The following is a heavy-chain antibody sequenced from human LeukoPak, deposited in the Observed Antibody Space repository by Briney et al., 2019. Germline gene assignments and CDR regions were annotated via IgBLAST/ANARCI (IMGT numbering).Heavy chain of an antibody. V-gene: IGHV3-30*03. Sequence: GGSLRLSCAASGFSFSLYGMHWVRQSPGKGLEWVTVILYDGSNKDYADSVKGRFTISRDNSKKTLYLQMNSLRTEDTAVYYCARAFIAAAGTGTSFFDYWGQGTLVTVSS. CDR1: GFSFSLYG. J-gene: IGHJ4*02. D-gene: IGHD6-13*01. CDR3: ARAFIAAAGTGTSFFDY. CDR2: ILYDGSNK.